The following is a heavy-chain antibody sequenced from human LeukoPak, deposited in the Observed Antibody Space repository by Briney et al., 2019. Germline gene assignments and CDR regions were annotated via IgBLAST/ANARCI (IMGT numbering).Heavy chain of an antibody. J-gene: IGHJ4*02. Sequence: PGGSLRLSCEASGFTFSNYAENWVRQAPGKGLEWVAFIQSDGGNEYYADSVKGRFTISRDNSKNTVHLQMNSLRAEDTAMYYCVRDGAHWDLDYWGQGTLVTVSS. V-gene: IGHV3-30*04. CDR3: VRDGAHWDLDY. CDR2: IQSDGGNE. D-gene: IGHD7-27*01. CDR1: GFTFSNYA.